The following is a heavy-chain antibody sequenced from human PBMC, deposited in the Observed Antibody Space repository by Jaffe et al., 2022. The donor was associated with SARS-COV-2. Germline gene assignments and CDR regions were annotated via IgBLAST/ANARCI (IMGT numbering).Heavy chain of an antibody. V-gene: IGHV3-7*01. J-gene: IGHJ4*02. D-gene: IGHD4-17*01. CDR3: ASDGYYGDPLFDS. Sequence: EVKLVESGGGLVQPGGSLRLSCAASRFSFSEYWMSWVRQAPGKGLEWVANIKQDESEKYYADSVKGRFTISRDNAKNSLYLQMNSLRVDDTAVYYCASDGYYGDPLFDSWGQGTRVTVSS. CDR2: IKQDESEK. CDR1: RFSFSEYW.